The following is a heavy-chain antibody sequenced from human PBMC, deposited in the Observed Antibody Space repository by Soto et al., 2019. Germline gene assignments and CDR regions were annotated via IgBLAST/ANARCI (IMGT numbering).Heavy chain of an antibody. CDR2: IYYSGST. CDR3: ASGRDTWNYVGRPTPEYYFDY. V-gene: IGHV4-31*02. D-gene: IGHD1-7*01. Sequence: SETLSLTCTVSGGSISSGGYYWSWIRQHPGRGLEWIGYIYYSGSTYYNPSLKSRVTISVDTSKNRFSLKLSSVTAAATAVYHGASGRDTWNYVGRPTPEYYFDYWGQGTLGT. CDR1: GGSISSGGYY. J-gene: IGHJ4*02.